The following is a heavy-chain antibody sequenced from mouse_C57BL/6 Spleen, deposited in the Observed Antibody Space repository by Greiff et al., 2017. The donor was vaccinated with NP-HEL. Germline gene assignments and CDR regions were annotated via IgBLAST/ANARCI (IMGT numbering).Heavy chain of an antibody. V-gene: IGHV1-20*01. J-gene: IGHJ2*01. Sequence: VQLKQSGPELVKPGDSVKISCKASGYSFTGYFMNWVMQSHGKSLEWIGRINPYNGDTFYNQKFKGKATLTVDKSSSTAHMELRSLTSEDSAVYYCARDYGPYYFDYWGQGTTLTVSS. CDR1: GYSFTGYF. D-gene: IGHD1-2*01. CDR2: INPYNGDT. CDR3: ARDYGPYYFDY.